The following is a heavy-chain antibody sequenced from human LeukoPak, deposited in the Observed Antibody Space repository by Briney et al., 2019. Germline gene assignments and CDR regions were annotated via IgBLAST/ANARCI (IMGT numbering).Heavy chain of an antibody. CDR1: GGSISSYY. Sequence: SETLSLTCTVSGGSISSYYWSWIRQPPGKGLEWIGYIYYSGSTNYNPSLKSRVTISVDTSKNQFSLKLSSVTAADTAVYYCARENYYDSSGYYYLFDYWGQGTLVTVSS. D-gene: IGHD3-22*01. CDR2: IYYSGST. CDR3: ARENYYDSSGYYYLFDY. V-gene: IGHV4-59*01. J-gene: IGHJ4*02.